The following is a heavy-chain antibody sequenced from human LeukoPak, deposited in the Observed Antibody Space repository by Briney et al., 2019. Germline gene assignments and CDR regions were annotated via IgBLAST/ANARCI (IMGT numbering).Heavy chain of an antibody. CDR1: GDSFSGYY. CDR3: ARTSYLRDGYKPIDY. D-gene: IGHD5-24*01. J-gene: IGHJ4*02. CDR2: INHSGST. V-gene: IGHV4-34*01. Sequence: SETLSLTCAVYGDSFSGYYWSWIRQPPGKGLEWIGEINHSGSTNYNPSPKTRVIILVKKSKNKFFLKLSAVTAADTAVYYCARTSYLRDGYKPIDYWGQGTLVTVSS.